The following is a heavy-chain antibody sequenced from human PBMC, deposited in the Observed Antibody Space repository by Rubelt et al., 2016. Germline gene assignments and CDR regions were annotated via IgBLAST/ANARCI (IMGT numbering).Heavy chain of an antibody. V-gene: IGHV4-34*01. CDR1: GGSFSGYI. D-gene: IGHD6-6*01. CDR2: VAEDGTT. CDR3: ARKAARFCFDY. J-gene: IGHJ4*02. Sequence: QVQLRQWGAGLLKPSETLSLTCAVYGGSFSGYIWTWIRQAPGQGLEWIGEVAEDGTTYYTPPLRSRVTMSADKSKNQFSRRIPSEIGADAAVYYCARKAARFCFDYWGQGILVTVSS.